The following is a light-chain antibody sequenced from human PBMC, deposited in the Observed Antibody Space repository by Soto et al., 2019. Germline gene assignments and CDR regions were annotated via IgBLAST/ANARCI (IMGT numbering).Light chain of an antibody. CDR1: QSIRSW. CDR3: QQYASFSKT. J-gene: IGKJ1*01. Sequence: DIQMTQSPSTLSASVGDRVTITCRASQSIRSWLAWYQQKPGKAPQLLIYDASNLESGVPSRFSGSGSGTESTLTMSSLQPDDFATYYCQQYASFSKTFGRGTKVEVK. V-gene: IGKV1-5*01. CDR2: DAS.